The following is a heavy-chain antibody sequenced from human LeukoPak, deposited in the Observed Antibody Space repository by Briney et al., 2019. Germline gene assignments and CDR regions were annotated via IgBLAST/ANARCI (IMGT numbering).Heavy chain of an antibody. Sequence: PSETLSLTCTVSGGSISSGDYYWSWIRQPPGKGLEWIGYIYYSGSTYYNPSLKGRVTISVDTSKNQFSLKLSSVTAADTAVYYCARGSGFGSAFDIWGQGTMVTVSS. J-gene: IGHJ3*02. V-gene: IGHV4-30-4*01. CDR3: ARGSGFGSAFDI. CDR2: IYYSGST. CDR1: GGSISSGDYY. D-gene: IGHD3-10*01.